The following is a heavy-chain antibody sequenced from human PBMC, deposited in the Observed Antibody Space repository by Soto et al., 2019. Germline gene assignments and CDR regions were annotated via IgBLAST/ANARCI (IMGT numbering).Heavy chain of an antibody. CDR2: IYYSGST. J-gene: IGHJ6*04. V-gene: IGHV4-59*01. Sequence: PSETLSLTCTVSGGSISSYYWSWIRQPPGKGLEWIGYIYYSGSTNYNPSLKSRVTISVDTSKNQFSLKLSSVTAADTAVYYCVIAMRGHTSGGNCYCVMDVWGKGTTVTVSS. CDR3: VIAMRGHTSGGNCYCVMDV. CDR1: GGSISSYY. D-gene: IGHD2-15*01.